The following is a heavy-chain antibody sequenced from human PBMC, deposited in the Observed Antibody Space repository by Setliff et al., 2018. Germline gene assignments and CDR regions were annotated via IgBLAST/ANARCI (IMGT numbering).Heavy chain of an antibody. J-gene: IGHJ6*02. CDR3: ARGWERDYNFWSGYYTYYYYGMDV. CDR1: GYTFTSYD. CDR2: MNPNSGNT. V-gene: IGHV1-8*03. D-gene: IGHD3-3*01. Sequence: ASVKVSCKASGYTFTSYDINWVRQATGQGLEWMGWMNPNSGNTGYAQKFQGRVTITRNTSISTAYMELSRLTSEDTAVYFCARGWERDYNFWSGYYTYYYYGMDVWGQGTTVTVSS.